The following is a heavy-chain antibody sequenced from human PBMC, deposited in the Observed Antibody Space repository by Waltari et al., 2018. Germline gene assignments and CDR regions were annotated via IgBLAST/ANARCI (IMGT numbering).Heavy chain of an antibody. CDR3: ARDNFGGATVTIDY. V-gene: IGHV1-18*01. J-gene: IGHJ4*02. D-gene: IGHD4-4*01. CDR2: NILYNVNT. CDR1: GYTFTSYG. Sequence: QVQLVQSGAEVKKPGASVKVSCKASGYTFTSYGISWVRQAPGQGLEWMGWNILYNVNTTYAQKFQGRVTMTTDTSTSTASLELRSLRSDDTAVYYCARDNFGGATVTIDYWGQGTLVTVSS.